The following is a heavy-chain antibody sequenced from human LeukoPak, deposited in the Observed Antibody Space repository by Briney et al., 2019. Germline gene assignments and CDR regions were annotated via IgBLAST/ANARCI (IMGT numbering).Heavy chain of an antibody. CDR3: AVSHTGDYHYYYGMDV. D-gene: IGHD2-21*02. J-gene: IGHJ6*02. CDR2: IYYSGNT. Sequence: PSETLSLTCIVSGGSISTSAYYWGWIRQPPGEGLQWIGSIYYSGNTYYNSSLKSRVTISVDTSTSQFSLRLSSVTAADTAVYYCAVSHTGDYHYYYGMDVWGQGTTVTVSS. CDR1: GGSISTSAYY. V-gene: IGHV4-39*01.